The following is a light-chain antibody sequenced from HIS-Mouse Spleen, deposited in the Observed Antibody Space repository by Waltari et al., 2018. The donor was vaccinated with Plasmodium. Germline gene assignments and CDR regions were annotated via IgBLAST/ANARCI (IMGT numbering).Light chain of an antibody. CDR1: QSVSSY. CDR2: DAS. V-gene: IGKV3-11*01. Sequence: EIVLTQSPATLSLSPGERATLSCRASQSVSSYLAWYQQKPGQAPRLLIYDASNRATGRPARFSGSGSGTDFTLTISSLEPEDFAVYYCQQRSNWPPTFGQGTRLEIK. J-gene: IGKJ5*01. CDR3: QQRSNWPPT.